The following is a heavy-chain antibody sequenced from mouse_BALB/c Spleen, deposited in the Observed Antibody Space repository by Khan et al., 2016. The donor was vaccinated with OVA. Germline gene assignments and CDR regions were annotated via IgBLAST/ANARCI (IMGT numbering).Heavy chain of an antibody. CDR3: ARHNYGPFAF. CDR1: GFTFSNFA. D-gene: IGHD1-1*01. J-gene: IGHJ3*01. V-gene: IGHV5-9-3*01. CDR2: ISSVSTYT. Sequence: VELVESGGGLVKPGGSLKLSCAASGFTFSNFAMSWVRQTPEKRLEWVATISSVSTYTYYPDSVKGRFTISRDNAKNTLCLQMSSLRSEDTVMYYCARHNYGPFAFWGQGTLVTVSA.